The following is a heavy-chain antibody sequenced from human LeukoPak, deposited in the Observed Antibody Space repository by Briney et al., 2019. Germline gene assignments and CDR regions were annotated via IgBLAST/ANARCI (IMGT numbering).Heavy chain of an antibody. Sequence: GGSLRLSCAASGFTFSSYAMHWVRQAPGKGLEWVAVISYDGSNKYYADSVKGRFTISRDNSKNTLYLQMNSLRAEDTAVYYCAKDLMRSADYGGTEPFFYYYGMDVWGQGTTVTVSS. CDR3: AKDLMRSADYGGTEPFFYYYGMDV. D-gene: IGHD4-23*01. CDR2: ISYDGSNK. J-gene: IGHJ6*02. V-gene: IGHV3-30*04. CDR1: GFTFSSYA.